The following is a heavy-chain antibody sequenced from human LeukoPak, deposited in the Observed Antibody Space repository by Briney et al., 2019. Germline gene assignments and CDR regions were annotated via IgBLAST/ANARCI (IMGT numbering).Heavy chain of an antibody. Sequence: VASVKVSCKASGYTFTGYYMHWVRQAPGQGLEWMGWINPYSGGTNYAQKFQGRVTMTRDTSISTAYMELSRLRSDDTAVYYCARDLRSRELREWFGEFSDYWGQGTLVTVSS. CDR2: INPYSGGT. D-gene: IGHD3-10*01. CDR3: ARDLRSRELREWFGEFSDY. CDR1: GYTFTGYY. V-gene: IGHV1-2*02. J-gene: IGHJ4*02.